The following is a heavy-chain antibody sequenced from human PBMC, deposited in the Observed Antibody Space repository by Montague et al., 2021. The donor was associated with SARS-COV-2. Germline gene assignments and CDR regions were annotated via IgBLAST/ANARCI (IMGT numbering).Heavy chain of an antibody. Sequence: CAISXDSVSSSTGAWNWLRQSPSRGLEWLGRTYFRSSFYNDYALSVKSRLNIQPDLAKNQFSLQLTSVTPEDTAIYYCARQDTSGWLTFDYWGQGILVTVSS. CDR1: XDSVSSSTGA. J-gene: IGHJ4*02. V-gene: IGHV6-1*01. CDR3: ARQDTSGWLTFDY. CDR2: TYFRSSFYN. D-gene: IGHD6-19*01.